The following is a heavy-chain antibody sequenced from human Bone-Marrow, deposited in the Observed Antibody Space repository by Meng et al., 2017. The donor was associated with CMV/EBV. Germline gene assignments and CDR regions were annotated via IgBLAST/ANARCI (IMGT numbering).Heavy chain of an antibody. CDR2: ISSSSSYI. V-gene: IGHV3-21*01. D-gene: IGHD5-24*01. J-gene: IGHJ4*02. CDR3: ARRSRDGYNYDYFDY. CDR1: GFTFSSYS. Sequence: GGSLRLSCEASGFTFSSYSMNWVRQAPGKGLEWVSSISSSSSYIYYADSVKGRFTISRDNAKNSLYLQMNSLRAEDTAVYYCARRSRDGYNYDYFDYWGQGTLVAVSS.